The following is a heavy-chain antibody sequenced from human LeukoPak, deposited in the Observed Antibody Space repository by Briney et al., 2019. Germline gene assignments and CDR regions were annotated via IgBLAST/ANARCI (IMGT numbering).Heavy chain of an antibody. J-gene: IGHJ5*02. CDR2: IYTSGST. D-gene: IGHD3-10*01. Sequence: GGSLRLSCAASGFSVSSTYMSWVRQAPGKGLEWVSLIYTSGSTFYADSVMGRFTISRDNSKNTLFLQMNSQRAEDSAVYYCTRDRAGTQSWVEFDLWGQGTLVTVSS. V-gene: IGHV3-66*03. CDR3: TRDRAGTQSWVEFDL. CDR1: GFSVSSTY.